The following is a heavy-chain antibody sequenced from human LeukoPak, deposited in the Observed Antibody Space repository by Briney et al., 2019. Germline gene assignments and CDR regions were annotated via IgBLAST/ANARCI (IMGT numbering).Heavy chain of an antibody. V-gene: IGHV4-39*07. Sequence: SETLSLTCTVSGGSISSSSYYWGWIRQPPGKGLEWIGSIYYSGSTYYNPSLKSRVTISVDTSKNQFSLKLSSVTAADTAVYYCARVVMWGAFDYWGQGTLVTVSS. CDR1: GGSISSSSYY. CDR2: IYYSGST. J-gene: IGHJ4*02. CDR3: ARVVMWGAFDY. D-gene: IGHD1-26*01.